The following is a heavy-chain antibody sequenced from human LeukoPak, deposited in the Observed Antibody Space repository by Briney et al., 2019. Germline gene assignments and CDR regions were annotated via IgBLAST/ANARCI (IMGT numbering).Heavy chain of an antibody. CDR2: INHSGST. V-gene: IGHV4-34*01. CDR3: AAEYTSGSYRGDY. J-gene: IGHJ4*02. D-gene: IGHD6-19*01. Sequence: SETLSLTCAVFGGSFSDYYWSWIRQPPGKGLQWIGEINHSGSTNYNPSLKSRVTISVDTSKNQISLKLSSVTAADTAVYYCAAEYTSGSYRGDYWGQGTLVTVSS. CDR1: GGSFSDYY.